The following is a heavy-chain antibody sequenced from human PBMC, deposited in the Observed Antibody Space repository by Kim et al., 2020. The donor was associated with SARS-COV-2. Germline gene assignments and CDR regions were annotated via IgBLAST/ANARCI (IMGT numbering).Heavy chain of an antibody. CDR2: IYPGDSDT. Sequence: GESLKISCKGSGYSFTNYWIAWVRQMPGKGLECMGIIYPGDSDTRYSPSFQGQVTISVDKSISTAYLQWSSLKASDTAVYYCAKSTCSRDFNVILKPASLGMDVWGQGTTVTVSS. V-gene: IGHV5-51*01. CDR1: GYSFTNYW. D-gene: IGHD2-2*01. J-gene: IGHJ6*02. CDR3: AKSTCSRDFNVILKPASLGMDV.